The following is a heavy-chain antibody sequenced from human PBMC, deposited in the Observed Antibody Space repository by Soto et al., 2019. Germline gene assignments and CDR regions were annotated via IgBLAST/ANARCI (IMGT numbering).Heavy chain of an antibody. CDR2: IIPILGIA. Sequence: ASVKVSCKASGGTFSSYTISWVRQAPGQGLEWMGRIIPILGIANYAQKFQGRVTITADKSTSTAYMELSSLRSEDTAVYYCARAEFGGYDIERDYYYYMDVWGKGTTVTVSS. D-gene: IGHD5-12*01. CDR3: ARAEFGGYDIERDYYYYMDV. V-gene: IGHV1-69*02. CDR1: GGTFSSYT. J-gene: IGHJ6*03.